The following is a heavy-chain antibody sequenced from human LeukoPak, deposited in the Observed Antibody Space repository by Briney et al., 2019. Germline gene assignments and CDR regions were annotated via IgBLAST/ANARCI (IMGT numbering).Heavy chain of an antibody. J-gene: IGHJ4*02. CDR1: GDSISSGGYF. D-gene: IGHD3-16*01. V-gene: IGHV4-31*03. CDR3: ARVKARATMGVYFDY. Sequence: SETLSLTCNVSGDSISSGGYFWSWIRQHPGKGLEWIGSMYYSGNTYYNPSLKSRITISVDTSKNQISLKLSSVTAADTAVYYCARVKARATMGVYFDYWGQGTLVTVSS. CDR2: MYYSGNT.